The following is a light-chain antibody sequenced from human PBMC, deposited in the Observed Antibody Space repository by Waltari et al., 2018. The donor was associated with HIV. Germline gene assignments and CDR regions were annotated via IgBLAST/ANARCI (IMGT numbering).Light chain of an antibody. V-gene: IGLV1-47*01. CDR1: DSNLGSNY. Sequence: QSVVTQPPSASGTPGQRVTISCSGSDSNLGSNYVYWYQDLPGTAPKLLIYKNNGRSSGVPCRFSGSKSDTSASRAISELRSEDEADYYCASWDDNLNSWVFGGVTKLTVL. CDR3: ASWDDNLNSWV. J-gene: IGLJ3*02. CDR2: KNN.